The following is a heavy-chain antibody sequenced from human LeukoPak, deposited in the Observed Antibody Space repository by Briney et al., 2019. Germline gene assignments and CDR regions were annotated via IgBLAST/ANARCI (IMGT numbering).Heavy chain of an antibody. CDR2: INPSGGST. J-gene: IGHJ5*02. Sequence: ASVKVSCKASGYTFTSYYMHWVRQAPGQGLEWMGIINPSGGSTSYAQKFPGRVTMTRDKSTSTVYMELSSLRSEDTAVYYCARALNDDYGDYGANWFDPWGQGTLVTVSS. D-gene: IGHD4-17*01. CDR3: ARALNDDYGDYGANWFDP. CDR1: GYTFTSYY. V-gene: IGHV1-46*01.